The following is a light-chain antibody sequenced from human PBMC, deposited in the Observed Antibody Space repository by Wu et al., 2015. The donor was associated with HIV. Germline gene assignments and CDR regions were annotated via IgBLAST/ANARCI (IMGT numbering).Light chain of an antibody. J-gene: IGKJ2*03. CDR2: GAS. CDR1: QSISYD. V-gene: IGKV3-15*01. CDR3: QQYDIAPRS. Sequence: EIVMTQSPASLSVSPGERATLSCRASQSISYDLAWYQQKPGQAPRLLIFGASTRTTGIPARFSGGGSETEFTLTISSVQSEDFAVYYCQQYDIAPRSFGQGSKLEIK.